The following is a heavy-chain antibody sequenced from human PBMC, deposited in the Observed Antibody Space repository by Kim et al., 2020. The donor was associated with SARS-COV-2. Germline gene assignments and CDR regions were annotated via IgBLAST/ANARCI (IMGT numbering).Heavy chain of an antibody. CDR1: GYC. Sequence: GYCWSGIRQPPGKGLEWIGEINHSGSTNYNPSLKSRVTISVDTSKNQFSLKLSSVTAADTAVYYCARGPGYSSSWYGARNWFDPWGQGTLAT. D-gene: IGHD6-13*01. V-gene: IGHV4-34*01. CDR3: ARGPGYSSSWYGARNWFDP. J-gene: IGHJ5*02. CDR2: INHSGST.